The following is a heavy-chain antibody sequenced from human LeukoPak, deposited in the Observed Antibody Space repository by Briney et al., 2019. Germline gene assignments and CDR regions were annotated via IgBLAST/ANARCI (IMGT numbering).Heavy chain of an antibody. CDR1: GGSISSGDYY. V-gene: IGHV4-30-4*01. D-gene: IGHD1-26*01. Sequence: PSETLSLTCTVSGGSISSGDYYWSWIRQPPGKGLEWIGYIYYSGSTYYNPSLKSRVTISVDTSKNQFSLKLSSVTAADTAVYYCARDPRSPRDSGSYSGWVPDYYYYGMDVWGQGTTVTVSS. CDR3: ARDPRSPRDSGSYSGWVPDYYYYGMDV. J-gene: IGHJ6*02. CDR2: IYYSGST.